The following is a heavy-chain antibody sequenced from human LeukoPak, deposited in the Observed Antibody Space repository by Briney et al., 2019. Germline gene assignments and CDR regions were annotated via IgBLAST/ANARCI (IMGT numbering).Heavy chain of an antibody. V-gene: IGHV3-30*02. Sequence: PGGSLRLSCAASGFTFSSYGMHWVRQAPGKGLEWVAFIRYDGSNKYYADSEKGLYTISGDYPNNPLYLQRNLLRAEDTAVYYCAKGAYPLDIVVVPAVTPWGQGTLVTVSS. CDR3: AKGAYPLDIVVVPAVTP. D-gene: IGHD2-2*03. CDR2: IRYDGSNK. CDR1: GFTFSSYG. J-gene: IGHJ5*02.